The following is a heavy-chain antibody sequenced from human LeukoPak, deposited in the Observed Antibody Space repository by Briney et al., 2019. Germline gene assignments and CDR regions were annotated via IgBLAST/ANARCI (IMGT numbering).Heavy chain of an antibody. D-gene: IGHD1-26*01. CDR3: ARDSYSGSYSYFDY. CDR2: IYYSGST. V-gene: IGHV4-59*01. J-gene: IGHJ4*02. Sequence: PSETLSLTCTVSGGSISSYYWSWIRQPPGKGLEWIGYIYYSGSTNYNPSLKSRVTISVDTSKNQFSLKLSSVTAADTAVYYCARDSYSGSYSYFDYWGQGTLVTVSS. CDR1: GGSISSYY.